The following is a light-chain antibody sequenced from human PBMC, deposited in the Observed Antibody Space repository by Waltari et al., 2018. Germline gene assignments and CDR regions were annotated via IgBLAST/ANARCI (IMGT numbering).Light chain of an antibody. CDR1: QNVNTN. CDR3: HQNNDWPLWT. J-gene: IGKJ1*01. Sequence: ETVVTQSPATLSVSPGERVTLSCSASQNVNTNFAWYQQKPGQAPRLLTYCASTRATGIPDRFSGSGSRTEFTLTISSLHSEDFAVYYCHQNNDWPLWTFGQGTKVEIK. CDR2: CAS. V-gene: IGKV3-15*01.